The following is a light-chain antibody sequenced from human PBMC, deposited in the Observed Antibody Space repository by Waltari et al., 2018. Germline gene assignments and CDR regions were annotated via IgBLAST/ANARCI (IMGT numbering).Light chain of an antibody. CDR1: QSVGKS. V-gene: IGKV3-20*01. Sequence: EIVLTQSPGTLSLSPGERATLSCRASQSVGKSLAWYQQKPGQAPRLLIYDASIRATGIPDRFSGSGFGTDFSLTISRLEPEDFAVYYCQKYVSLPATFGQGTKVEIK. J-gene: IGKJ1*01. CDR3: QKYVSLPAT. CDR2: DAS.